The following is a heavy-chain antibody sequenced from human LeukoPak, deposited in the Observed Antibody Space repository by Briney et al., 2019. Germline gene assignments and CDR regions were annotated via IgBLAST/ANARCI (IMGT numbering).Heavy chain of an antibody. V-gene: IGHV3-23*01. D-gene: IGHD6-13*01. Sequence: GGSLRLSCAASGFIFSSHHMHWVRQPPGKGLEWVSAISGSGGITYYADSVKGRFTISRDNSKNTLYLQMNSLRAEDTAVYYCAKATTVFIAAAGDYFDYWGQGTLVTVSS. J-gene: IGHJ4*02. CDR2: ISGSGGIT. CDR3: AKATTVFIAAAGDYFDY. CDR1: GFIFSSHH.